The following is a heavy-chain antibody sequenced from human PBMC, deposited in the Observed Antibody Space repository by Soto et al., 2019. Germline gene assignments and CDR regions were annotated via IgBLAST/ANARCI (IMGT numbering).Heavy chain of an antibody. Sequence: EVQLVESGGGLVQPGGSLRLSCAASGFTVSTNYMTWVRQAPGKGLEWVSVLYSGGNTYYADSVKGRFTISRHDSANTLYLQRDSLRAEDTAVYYCARGRYGSGGTCPPYYGMDVWGQGTTVTVSS. CDR1: GFTVSTNY. CDR2: LYSGGNT. D-gene: IGHD2-15*01. V-gene: IGHV3-53*04. J-gene: IGHJ6*02. CDR3: ARGRYGSGGTCPPYYGMDV.